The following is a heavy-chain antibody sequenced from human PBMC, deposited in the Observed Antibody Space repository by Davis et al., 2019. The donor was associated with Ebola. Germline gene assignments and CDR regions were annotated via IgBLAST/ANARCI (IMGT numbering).Heavy chain of an antibody. CDR2: ISNEESNT. CDR3: ARVASNGWLEVYNYYFYYGMDV. V-gene: IGHV3-30*03. D-gene: IGHD6-19*01. J-gene: IGHJ6*02. CDR1: GFTFSGYG. Sequence: PGGSLRLSCAASGFTFSGYGMHWVRQAPGKGLQWVAVISNEESNTYYSATVKGRFTISRDNTKKSVSLQMNSLGAEDSAVYYCARVASNGWLEVYNYYFYYGMDVWGQGTTVTVSS.